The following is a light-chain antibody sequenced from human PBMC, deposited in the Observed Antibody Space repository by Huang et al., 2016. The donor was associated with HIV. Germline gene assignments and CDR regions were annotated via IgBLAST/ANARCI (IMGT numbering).Light chain of an antibody. J-gene: IGKJ5*01. CDR2: AAS. CDR3: QQLNTYPIT. Sequence: IQLTQSPSSLSASVGDRVTITCRASQGIRYNLAWYQQKPGKAPRLLIYAASTLQSGVPSRCSGSGSGADFTLTISSLQPEDFATYYGQQLNTYPITFGQGTRLEIK. CDR1: QGIRYN. V-gene: IGKV1-9*01.